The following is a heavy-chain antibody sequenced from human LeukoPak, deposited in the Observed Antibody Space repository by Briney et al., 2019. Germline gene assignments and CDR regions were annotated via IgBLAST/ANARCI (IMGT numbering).Heavy chain of an antibody. CDR2: ISNSGST. CDR1: SGALTSHY. J-gene: IGHJ6*03. V-gene: IGHV4-59*11. D-gene: IGHD2-15*01. Sequence: SETLSLTCSVSSGALTSHYWTWIRQSPVKGLEWIGDISNSGSTSYNPSLKSRVTISIDTSKNQFSLKLSSVTAADTAVYYCGRDALVGYFSYYYMDVWGKGTTVTVSS. CDR3: GRDALVGYFSYYYMDV.